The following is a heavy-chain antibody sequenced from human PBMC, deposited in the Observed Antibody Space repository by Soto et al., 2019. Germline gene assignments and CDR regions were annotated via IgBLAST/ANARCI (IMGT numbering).Heavy chain of an antibody. D-gene: IGHD3-22*01. V-gene: IGHV4-59*01. CDR3: AKSHYDSSGYYIIDH. J-gene: IGHJ5*02. Sequence: KAXXTLSLTCTVSGGSLSGRCWSWVRQSPGKGLEWIGYLCYTGSTNYNPSLKSRVTISVDRSKTQCSLKLTSVTAADTAVYYCAKSHYDSSGYYIIDHWGQGTLATVSS. CDR2: LCYTGST. CDR1: GGSLSGRC.